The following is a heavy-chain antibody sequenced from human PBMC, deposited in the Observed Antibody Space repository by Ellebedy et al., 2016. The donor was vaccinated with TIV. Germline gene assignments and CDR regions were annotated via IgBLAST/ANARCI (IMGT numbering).Heavy chain of an antibody. CDR2: IYSGGST. J-gene: IGHJ6*02. CDR1: GFTVSSNY. CDR3: ASDYYYYGMDV. V-gene: IGHV3-53*01. Sequence: GESLKISCAASGFTVSSNYMSWVRQAPGKGLEWVSVIYSGGSTYYADSVKGRFTISRDNSKNTLYLQMNSLRAEDTAVYYCASDYYYYGMDVWGQGTTVTVSS.